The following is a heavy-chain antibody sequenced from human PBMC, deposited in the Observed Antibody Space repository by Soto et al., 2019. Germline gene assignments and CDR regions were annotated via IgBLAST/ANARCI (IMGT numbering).Heavy chain of an antibody. D-gene: IGHD2-2*01. V-gene: IGHV4-34*01. CDR3: ARGDPAAGELLTLPPQRPFDY. Sequence: NPSETLSLTCAVYGGSFSGYYWSWIRQPPGKGLEWIGEINHSGSTNYNPSLKSRVTISVDTSKNQFSLKLSSVTAADTAVYYCARGDPAAGELLTLPPQRPFDYWGQGTLVTVSS. CDR1: GGSFSGYY. J-gene: IGHJ4*02. CDR2: INHSGST.